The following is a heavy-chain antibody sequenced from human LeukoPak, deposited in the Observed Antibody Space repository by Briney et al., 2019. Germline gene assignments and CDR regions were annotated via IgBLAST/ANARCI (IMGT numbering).Heavy chain of an antibody. V-gene: IGHV4-39*07. CDR2: IYYSGST. CDR3: ARYSGSYQGFDY. D-gene: IGHD1-26*01. J-gene: IGHJ4*02. CDR1: GGSISSSSYY. Sequence: SETLSLTCTVSGGSISSSSYYWGWIRQPPGKGLEWIGSIYYSGSTYYNPSLKSRVTISVDTSKNQFSLKLSSVTAADTAVYYCARYSGSYQGFDYWGRGTLVTVSS.